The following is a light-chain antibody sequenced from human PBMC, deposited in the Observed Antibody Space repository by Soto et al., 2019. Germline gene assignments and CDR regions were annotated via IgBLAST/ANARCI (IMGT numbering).Light chain of an antibody. CDR3: VQRTYGPWT. Sequence: TTQDPLSLPVTLGQPASISCRSGQILVHSSRNNYLNWFLQRPGHSPRRLIYQVSNRDSGVPDRFSGSGSGIDFTLKICRVEADDVGVYYCVQRTYGPWTSGQGTKVDIK. CDR1: QILVHSSRNNY. J-gene: IGKJ1*01. CDR2: QVS. V-gene: IGKV2-30*02.